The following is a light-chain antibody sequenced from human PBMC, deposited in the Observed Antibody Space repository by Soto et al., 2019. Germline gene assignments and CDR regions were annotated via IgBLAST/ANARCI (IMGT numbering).Light chain of an antibody. CDR2: DAS. V-gene: IGKV3-11*01. CDR1: QSVSNF. J-gene: IGKJ5*01. Sequence: ELVLTQSPATLSLSPGERATLSCRASQSVSNFLAWYLQRPGQAPRLLIFDASKRAAGVPARFSGSGSGTDFTLTISILEPEDFAVYYCQQRSSWPSTFGQGTRLEIK. CDR3: QQRSSWPST.